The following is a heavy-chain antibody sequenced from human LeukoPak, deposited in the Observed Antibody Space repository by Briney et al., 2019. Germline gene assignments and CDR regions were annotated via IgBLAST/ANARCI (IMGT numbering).Heavy chain of an antibody. V-gene: IGHV4-30-4*01. Sequence: PSETLSLTCTVSGGSISSGDYYWSWIRQPPGKGLEWIGYIYYSGSTYYNPSLKSRVTISVDTSKNQFSLKLSSVTAADTAVYYCARERARMEVRGVIYNWFDPWGQGTLVTVSS. CDR2: IYYSGST. CDR1: GGSISSGDYY. J-gene: IGHJ5*02. D-gene: IGHD3-10*01. CDR3: ARERARMEVRGVIYNWFDP.